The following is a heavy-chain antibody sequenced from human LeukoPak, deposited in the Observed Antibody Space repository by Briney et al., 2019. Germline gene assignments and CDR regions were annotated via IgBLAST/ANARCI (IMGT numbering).Heavy chain of an antibody. CDR2: ISSSSSYI. V-gene: IGHV3-21*01. CDR1: GFTFSSYS. D-gene: IGHD3-3*01. Sequence: KPGGSLRLSCAASGFTFSSYSMNWVRQAPGKGLEWVSSISSSSSYIYYADSVKGRFTISRDNAKNSLYLQMNSLRAEDTAVYYCARDGLGLEWLLRENGAFDIWGQGTMVTVSS. CDR3: ARDGLGLEWLLRENGAFDI. J-gene: IGHJ3*02.